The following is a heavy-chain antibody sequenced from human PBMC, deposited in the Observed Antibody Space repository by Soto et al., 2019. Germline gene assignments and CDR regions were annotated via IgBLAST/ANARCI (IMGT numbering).Heavy chain of an antibody. D-gene: IGHD6-19*01. CDR1: GGSISSSNW. CDR3: ARDGIAVAGTYYYYDGMDV. CDR2: IYHSGST. Sequence: QVQLQESGPGLVKPSGTLSLTCAVSGGSISSSNWWSWVRQPPGKGREWFGEIYHSGSTNYNPSLKSRVTISVDKSKNQFSLKLSSVTAADTAVYYCARDGIAVAGTYYYYDGMDVWGQGTTVTVSS. J-gene: IGHJ6*02. V-gene: IGHV4-4*02.